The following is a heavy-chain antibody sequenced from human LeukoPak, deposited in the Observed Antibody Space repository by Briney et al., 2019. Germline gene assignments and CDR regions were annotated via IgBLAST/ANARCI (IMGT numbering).Heavy chain of an antibody. CDR3: AKTKQNYYDSSGYYYV. CDR1: GFTFSSFG. J-gene: IGHJ4*02. D-gene: IGHD3-22*01. CDR2: IRYDGINK. Sequence: PGGSLRLSCAASGFTFSSFGIHWVRQAPGKGLEGVAFIRYDGINKYYAESVKGRFTISRDNAKHSLYLEMNSLRAEDTAVYYCAKTKQNYYDSSGYYYVWGQGTLVTVSS. V-gene: IGHV3-30*02.